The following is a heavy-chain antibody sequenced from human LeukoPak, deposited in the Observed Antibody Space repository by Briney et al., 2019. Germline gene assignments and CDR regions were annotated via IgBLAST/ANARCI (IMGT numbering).Heavy chain of an antibody. D-gene: IGHD4-17*01. V-gene: IGHV3-30-3*01. Sequence: PGGSLRLSCAASGFTFSSYAMHWVRQAPGKGLEWVAVISYDGSNKYYADSVKGRFTISRDSSKTILYLQMNSLRAEDTAVYFCARERSDAFDIWGQGTMVTVSS. CDR2: ISYDGSNK. CDR1: GFTFSSYA. CDR3: ARERSDAFDI. J-gene: IGHJ3*02.